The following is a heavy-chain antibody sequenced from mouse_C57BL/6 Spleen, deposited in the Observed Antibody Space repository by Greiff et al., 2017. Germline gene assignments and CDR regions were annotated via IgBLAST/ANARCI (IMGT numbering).Heavy chain of an antibody. V-gene: IGHV1-82*01. CDR2: IYPGDGDT. D-gene: IGHD2-4*01. CDR3: AYDYDAYYFDY. CDR1: GYAFSSSW. Sequence: VQLQESGPELVKPGASVKISCKASGYAFSSSWMNWVKQRPGKGLEWIGRIYPGDGDTNYNGKFKGKATLTADKSSSTAYMQLSSLTSEESAVYFCAYDYDAYYFDYWGQGTTLTVSS. J-gene: IGHJ2*01.